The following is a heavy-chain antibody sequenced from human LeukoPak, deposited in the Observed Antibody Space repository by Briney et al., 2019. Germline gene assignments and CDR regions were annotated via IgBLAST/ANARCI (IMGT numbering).Heavy chain of an antibody. Sequence: GGSLRLSCEGSGFSFSSYWMTWVRQSPGKGPEWVANIKQDESERYTVDSVKGRFTISRDDAKNSLYLQMNSLRAEDTAVYYCAKGRGWEASYYYYYMDVWGKGTTVTISS. CDR2: IKQDESER. CDR3: AKGRGWEASYYYYYMDV. V-gene: IGHV3-7*01. J-gene: IGHJ6*03. D-gene: IGHD1-26*01. CDR1: GFSFSSYW.